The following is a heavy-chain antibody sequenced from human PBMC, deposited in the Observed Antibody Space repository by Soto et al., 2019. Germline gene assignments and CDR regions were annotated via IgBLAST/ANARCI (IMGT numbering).Heavy chain of an antibody. J-gene: IGHJ4*02. CDR3: ARALEEYYYDSSGYYSAY. CDR2: IIPIFGTA. CDR1: GATFSTYG. D-gene: IGHD3-22*01. V-gene: IGHV1-69*12. Sequence: QVHLVQSGAEVKKPGSSVKVSCKASGATFSTYGFTWVRQAPGQGLEWMGGIIPIFGTAHYAQKFQGRVTFTADEPTSTAYMELSSLRSEDTAVYYCARALEEYYYDSSGYYSAYWGQGTLVTVSS.